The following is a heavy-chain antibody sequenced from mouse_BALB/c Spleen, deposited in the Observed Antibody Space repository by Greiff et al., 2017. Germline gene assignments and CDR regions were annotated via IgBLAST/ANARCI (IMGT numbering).Heavy chain of an antibody. J-gene: IGHJ1*01. Sequence: VQLQQSGAELVRPGSSVKISCKASGYAFSSYWMNWVKQRPRQGLEWIGQIYPGDGDTNYNGKFKGKATLTADKSSSTAYMQLSSLTSEDSAVYFCARKEGYYGHWYFDVWGAGTTVTVSS. CDR2: IYPGDGDT. CDR1: GYAFSSYW. D-gene: IGHD1-2*01. CDR3: ARKEGYYGHWYFDV. V-gene: IGHV1-80*01.